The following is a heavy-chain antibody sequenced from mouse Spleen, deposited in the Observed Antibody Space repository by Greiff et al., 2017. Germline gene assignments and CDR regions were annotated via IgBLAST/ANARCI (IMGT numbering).Heavy chain of an antibody. CDR1: GYTFTSYW. Sequence: QVQLQQPGAELVKPGASVKLSCKASGYTFTSYWMQWVKQRPGQGLEWIGEIDPSDSYTNYNQKFKGKATLTVDTSSSTAYMQLSSLTSEDSAVYYCARGGLTGPFFDYWGQGTTLTVSS. J-gene: IGHJ2*01. D-gene: IGHD4-1*01. CDR2: IDPSDSYT. V-gene: IGHV1-50*01. CDR3: ARGGLTGPFFDY.